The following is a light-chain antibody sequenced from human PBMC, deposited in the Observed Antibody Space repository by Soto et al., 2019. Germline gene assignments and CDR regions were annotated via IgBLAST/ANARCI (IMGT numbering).Light chain of an antibody. J-gene: IGKJ1*01. CDR2: WAS. V-gene: IGKV4-1*01. CDR1: QSVLSTSNNKNY. Sequence: DIVVTQSPDSLAVPLGERATINCKSSQSVLSTSNNKNYFAWYQQKPGQPPKLLFYWASTRESGVPDRFSGSGSGADFTLAISSLQVEDVAVYYCQQFYSTSWTFGQGTKVEIK. CDR3: QQFYSTSWT.